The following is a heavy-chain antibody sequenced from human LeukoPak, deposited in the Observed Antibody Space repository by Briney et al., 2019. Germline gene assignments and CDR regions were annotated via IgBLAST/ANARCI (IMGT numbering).Heavy chain of an antibody. CDR1: VFAFSSNR. D-gene: IGHD7-27*01. V-gene: IGHV3-74*01. CDR3: ATSLGPLTEY. J-gene: IGHJ4*02. CDR2: INSGGSGT. Sequence: PGGCLRLSCAASVFAFSSNRMHWVRQTPGKGLVWVSRINSGGSGTSYADSVEGRFTISRDNAKNTLYLQMNSLRAEDTAVYYCATSLGPLTEYWGQGTLVTVSS.